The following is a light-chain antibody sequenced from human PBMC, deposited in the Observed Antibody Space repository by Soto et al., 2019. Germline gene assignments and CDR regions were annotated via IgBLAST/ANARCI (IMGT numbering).Light chain of an antibody. J-gene: IGKJ1*01. V-gene: IGKV2-30*01. CDR1: QSLLYSDGDTY. CDR2: KVS. Sequence: DVVMTQSPLSLPVTLGQPASISCRSNQSLLYSDGDTYLNWFQXRPGQSPRRXIYKVSNRDAGVPDRFSGSGSGADLTMKISRVEAEDGAVYYCMQGRHWPPTFGQGTKVDI. CDR3: MQGRHWPPT.